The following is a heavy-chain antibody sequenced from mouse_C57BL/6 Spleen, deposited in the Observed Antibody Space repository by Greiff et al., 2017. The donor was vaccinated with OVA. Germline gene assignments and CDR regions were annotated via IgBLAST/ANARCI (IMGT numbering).Heavy chain of an antibody. V-gene: IGHV5-17*01. CDR1: GFTFRDYG. CDR3: ARRPYYYALDY. CDR2: ISTGSSTI. J-gene: IGHJ4*01. Sequence: EVKLMESGGGLVKPGGSLKLSCAASGFTFRDYGMHWVRQAPEKGLEWVAYISTGSSTIYYADTVKGRFTISRDNAKNTLFLQMTSLRSEDTAMYYCARRPYYYALDYWGQGTSVTVSS.